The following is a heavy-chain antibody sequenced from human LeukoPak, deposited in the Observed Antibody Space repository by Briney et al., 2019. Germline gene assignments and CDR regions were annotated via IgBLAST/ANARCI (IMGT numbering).Heavy chain of an antibody. V-gene: IGHV3-53*01. J-gene: IGHJ6*02. CDR1: GFTVSNNY. Sequence: PGGSLRLSCTASGFTVSNNYMNWVRQAPGKGLEWVSVIYSGGRTYYADSVKGRFTISRDNSKNTLYLRMNSLRAEGTAVYYCARDQRWQQVAREATSSMDVWGQGTTVTVSS. CDR3: ARDQRWQQVAREATSSMDV. CDR2: IYSGGRT. D-gene: IGHD6-13*01.